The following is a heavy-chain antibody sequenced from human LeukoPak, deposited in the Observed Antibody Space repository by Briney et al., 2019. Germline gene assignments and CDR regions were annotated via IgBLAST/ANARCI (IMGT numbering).Heavy chain of an antibody. J-gene: IGHJ5*02. D-gene: IGHD7-27*01. CDR1: GYTFTSYD. V-gene: IGHV1-69*13. Sequence: ASVKVSCKASGYTFTSYDINWVRQATGQGLEWMGGIIPIFGTANYAQKFQGRVTITADESTSTAYMELSSLRSEDTAVYYCARDISGSGWFDPWGQGTLVTVSS. CDR3: ARDISGSGWFDP. CDR2: IIPIFGTA.